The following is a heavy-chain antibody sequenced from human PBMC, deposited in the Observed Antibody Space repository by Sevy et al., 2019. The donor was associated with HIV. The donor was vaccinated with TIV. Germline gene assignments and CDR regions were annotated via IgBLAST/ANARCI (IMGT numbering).Heavy chain of an antibody. CDR3: ATTKDYYDSSGSPFDY. D-gene: IGHD3-22*01. J-gene: IGHJ4*02. V-gene: IGHV1-24*01. CDR1: GYTLSELS. Sequence: VSVKVSCMVSGYTLSELSMHWVRQAPGKGLEWMGSFDPEDDETIYAQKFQGRVTMTEDTSTDTAYMGLNNLRSEDTAVYYCATTKDYYDSSGSPFDYWGQGTLVTVSS. CDR2: FDPEDDET.